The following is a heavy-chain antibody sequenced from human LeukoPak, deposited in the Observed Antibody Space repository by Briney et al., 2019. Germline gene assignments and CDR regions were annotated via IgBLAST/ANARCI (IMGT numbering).Heavy chain of an antibody. V-gene: IGHV4-4*02. CDR2: IYHSGST. Sequence: SETLSLTCAVSGGSISSSNWWSWVRQPPGKGLEWIGEIYHSGSTSYNPSLKSRVTISVDKSKNQFSLKLSSVTAADTAVYYCARRNYDFWSGSRGWFDPWGQGTLVTVSS. D-gene: IGHD3-3*01. J-gene: IGHJ5*02. CDR1: GGSISSSNW. CDR3: ARRNYDFWSGSRGWFDP.